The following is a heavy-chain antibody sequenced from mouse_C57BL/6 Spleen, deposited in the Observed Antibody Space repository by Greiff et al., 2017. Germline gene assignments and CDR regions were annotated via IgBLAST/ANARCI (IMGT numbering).Heavy chain of an antibody. V-gene: IGHV1-82*01. Sequence: VQLQQSGPELVKPGASVTISCKASGYAFSSSWMNWVKQRPGQGLEWIGRIYPGDGDTNYNGKFKGKATLTADKSSSTAYMQLSSLTSEDSAVYFCARQGQEAMDYWGQGTSVTVSS. CDR1: GYAFSSSW. D-gene: IGHD3-3*01. J-gene: IGHJ4*01. CDR2: IYPGDGDT. CDR3: ARQGQEAMDY.